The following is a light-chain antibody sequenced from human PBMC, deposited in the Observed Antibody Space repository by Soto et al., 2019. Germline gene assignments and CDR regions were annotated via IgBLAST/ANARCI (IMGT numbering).Light chain of an antibody. Sequence: QPVLTQSPSASASLGASVKLTCTLSSGHSSYAIAWHQQQPEKGPRYLMKLNSDGSHSKGDGIPDRFSGSSSRAERYLTISSLQSEDEADYYCQTWGTGIGVFGGGTKLTVL. V-gene: IGLV4-69*01. CDR1: SGHSSYA. CDR2: LNSDGSH. CDR3: QTWGTGIGV. J-gene: IGLJ3*02.